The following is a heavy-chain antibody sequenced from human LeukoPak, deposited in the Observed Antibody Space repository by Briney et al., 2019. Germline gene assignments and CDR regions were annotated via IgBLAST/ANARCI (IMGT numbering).Heavy chain of an antibody. J-gene: IGHJ6*03. V-gene: IGHV3-48*04. CDR3: VRGGCSSTSCYISYYYYMDV. Sequence: GRSLRLSCTASGFTFSSYGMHWVRQAPGKGLEWVSYISSITNTIYYADPVKGRFTISRDSAKNSLYLQMNSLRAEDTAVYYCVRGGCSSTSCYISYYYYMDVWGKGTTVTVSS. CDR2: ISSITNTI. D-gene: IGHD2-2*02. CDR1: GFTFSSYG.